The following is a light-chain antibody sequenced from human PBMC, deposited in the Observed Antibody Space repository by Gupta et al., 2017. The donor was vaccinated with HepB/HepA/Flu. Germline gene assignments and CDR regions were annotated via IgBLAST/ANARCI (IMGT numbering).Light chain of an antibody. Sequence: SSELTQDPAVSVALGQTVRLTCQGDALRNYYASWYQQKPGQAPILVFYGRNSRPSGIPDRVSGSSSGNTASLTITGARAEDEADYYCSARDNSGDHWVFGGGTKLTVL. CDR1: ALRNYY. V-gene: IGLV3-19*01. CDR3: SARDNSGDHWV. CDR2: GRN. J-gene: IGLJ3*02.